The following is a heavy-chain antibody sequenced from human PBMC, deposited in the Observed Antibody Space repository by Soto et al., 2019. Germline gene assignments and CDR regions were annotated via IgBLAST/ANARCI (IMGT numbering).Heavy chain of an antibody. D-gene: IGHD4-17*01. CDR3: ARWDYGDYARFDY. J-gene: IGHJ4*02. Sequence: QVQLVQSGAEVKKSGASVKVSCKASGYTFTSHDINWVRQTTGQGLEWMGWMNPNSGNTGYAQKFQSRVTMTRNTSISTAYMELSNLRSEDTAVYYCARWDYGDYARFDYWGQGTLVTVSS. V-gene: IGHV1-8*01. CDR1: GYTFTSHD. CDR2: MNPNSGNT.